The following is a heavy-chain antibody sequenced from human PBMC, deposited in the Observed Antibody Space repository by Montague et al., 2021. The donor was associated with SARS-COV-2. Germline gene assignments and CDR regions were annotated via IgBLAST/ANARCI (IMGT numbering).Heavy chain of an antibody. CDR3: ARGSWHIVVVTAIRDGYYGMDV. CDR2: INLSGST. D-gene: IGHD2-21*02. V-gene: IGHV4-34*01. Sequence: SETLSLTCAVYGGSFSGYYWSWIRQPPGKGLEWIGEINLSGSTNYNPSLKSRVTISVDTSKNQFSLKLSSVTAADTAVYYCARGSWHIVVVTAIRDGYYGMDVWGQGTTVTVSS. J-gene: IGHJ6*02. CDR1: GGSFSGYY.